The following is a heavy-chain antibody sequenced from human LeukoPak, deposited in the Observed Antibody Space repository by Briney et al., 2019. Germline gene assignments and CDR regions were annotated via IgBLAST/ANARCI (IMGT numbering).Heavy chain of an antibody. CDR1: GGSFSSGSYY. CDR2: IYYSGGT. CDR3: ARGRNVLLWFGESELSFDP. V-gene: IGHV4-61*01. D-gene: IGHD3-10*01. J-gene: IGHJ5*02. Sequence: SETLSLTCTVSGGSFSSGSYYWSWIRQPPGKGLEWIGYIYYSGGTNYNPSLKSRVTISVDTSKNQFSLKLSSVTAADTAVYYCARGRNVLLWFGESELSFDPWGQGTLVTVSS.